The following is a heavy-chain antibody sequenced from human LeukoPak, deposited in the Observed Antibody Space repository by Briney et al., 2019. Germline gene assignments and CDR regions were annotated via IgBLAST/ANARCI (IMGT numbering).Heavy chain of an antibody. CDR1: GGTSSSYA. CDR2: IIPILGIA. J-gene: IGHJ6*02. CDR3: ARDPTIYDILTGYYLDV. V-gene: IGHV1-69*04. D-gene: IGHD3-9*01. Sequence: GASVKVSCKASGGTSSSYAISWVRQAPGQGLEWMGRIIPILGIANYAQKFQGRVTIIADKSTSTAYMELSSLRSEDTAVYYCARDPTIYDILTGYYLDVWGQGTTVTVSS.